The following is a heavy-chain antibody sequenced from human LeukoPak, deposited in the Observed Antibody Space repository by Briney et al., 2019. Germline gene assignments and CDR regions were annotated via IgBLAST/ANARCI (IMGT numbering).Heavy chain of an antibody. J-gene: IGHJ4*02. CDR2: IYYSGSA. D-gene: IGHD6-19*01. CDR3: ARDGRAYSSGWRYYFDY. CDR1: GGSISSYY. Sequence: PSETLSLTCTVSGGSISSYYWSWIRQPPGKGLEWIGYIYYSGSANYTPSLKSRVTLSVDTSKNQFSLKLSSVTAADTAVYYCARDGRAYSSGWRYYFDYWGQGTLVTVSS. V-gene: IGHV4-59*01.